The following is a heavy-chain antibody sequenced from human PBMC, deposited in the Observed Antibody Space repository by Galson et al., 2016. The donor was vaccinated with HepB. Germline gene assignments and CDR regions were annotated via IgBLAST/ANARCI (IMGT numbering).Heavy chain of an antibody. CDR3: VRGGANGDY. D-gene: IGHD4/OR15-4a*01. CDR2: INPSGCST. Sequence: SVKVSCKASGYTFTSYFLHWVRQAPGQGLEWMGLINPSGCSTSYAQKFQGRVTMTRDRSTSTVYMELSSLRSEDTAVYYCVRGGANGDYWGQGALVTVSS. J-gene: IGHJ4*02. V-gene: IGHV1-46*01. CDR1: GYTFTSYF.